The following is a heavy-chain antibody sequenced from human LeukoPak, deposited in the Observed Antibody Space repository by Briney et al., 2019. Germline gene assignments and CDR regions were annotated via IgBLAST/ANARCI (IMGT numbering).Heavy chain of an antibody. Sequence: GGSLRLSCAASGFIFSDYWMTWVRQAPGKGLEWVAHIKPDGGEKYFVDSVKGRFTISRDNAKNLVYLQMSSLRAEDTAVYYCARGWNYAFRFDNWGQGTLVTVST. V-gene: IGHV3-7*01. D-gene: IGHD1-7*01. CDR2: IKPDGGEK. J-gene: IGHJ4*02. CDR3: ARGWNYAFRFDN. CDR1: GFIFSDYW.